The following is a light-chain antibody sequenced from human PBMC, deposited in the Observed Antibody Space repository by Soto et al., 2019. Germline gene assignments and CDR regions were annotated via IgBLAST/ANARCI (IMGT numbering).Light chain of an antibody. CDR3: QHYGTSAL. J-gene: IGKJ3*01. Sequence: EIVLTQSPGTLSLSPGERATLSCRASQSVSDMYLAWYQQKPGQAPRLLIYASNRATGIPYRFSGSGSGTDFTITISRLEPEDFGVYYCQHYGTSALFGPGTKVEIK. CDR2: AS. V-gene: IGKV3-20*01. CDR1: QSVSDMY.